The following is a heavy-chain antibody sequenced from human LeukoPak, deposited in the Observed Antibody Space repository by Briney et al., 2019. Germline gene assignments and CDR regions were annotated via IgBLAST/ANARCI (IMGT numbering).Heavy chain of an antibody. Sequence: GGSLRLSCAASGFIFTNYGIHWVRQAPGKGLEWVAFIRYDGSNKFYADSAKGRFTISRDNSKNTLYLQMNSLRAEDTAVYYCARDSRGYSYGPNTDYWGQGTLVAVSS. D-gene: IGHD5-18*01. J-gene: IGHJ4*02. CDR2: IRYDGSNK. V-gene: IGHV3-30*02. CDR3: ARDSRGYSYGPNTDY. CDR1: GFIFTNYG.